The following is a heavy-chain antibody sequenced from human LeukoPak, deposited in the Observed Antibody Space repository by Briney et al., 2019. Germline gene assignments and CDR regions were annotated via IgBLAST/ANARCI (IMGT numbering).Heavy chain of an antibody. D-gene: IGHD2-21*02. V-gene: IGHV5-51*01. CDR1: GYSFSHSW. CDR3: AIPPGYCGNDCSFDH. CDR2: IYPGDYET. Sequence: ESLKISCEGSGYSFSHSWIGWVRQMPGKGLEWMGIIYPGDYETRYSPSFQGLVTISVDKSISTAYLQWSSLKASDTAMYYCAIPPGYCGNDCSFDHWGQGTLVTVSS. J-gene: IGHJ4*02.